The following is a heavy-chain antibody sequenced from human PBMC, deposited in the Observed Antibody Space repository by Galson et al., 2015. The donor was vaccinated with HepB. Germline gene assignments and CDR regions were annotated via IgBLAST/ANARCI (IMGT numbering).Heavy chain of an antibody. CDR3: ARGSSDWYGIDY. V-gene: IGHV3-74*01. J-gene: IGHJ4*02. CDR2: ISSDGGHK. D-gene: IGHD6-19*01. CDR1: GFTFTRYA. Sequence: SLRLSCAASGFTFTRYAMTWVRQAPGKGLVWVSRISSDGGHKNYADSVQGRFTISRDNAKNTLFLQMNSLSADDTAVYYCARGSSDWYGIDYWGQGILVTVCS.